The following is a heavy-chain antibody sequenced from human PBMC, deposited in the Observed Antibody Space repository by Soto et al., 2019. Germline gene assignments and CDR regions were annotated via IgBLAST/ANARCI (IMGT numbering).Heavy chain of an antibody. Sequence: QVQLVQSGAEVKKPGASVKVSCKASGYTFTSYDINWVRQATGQGLEWMGWMNPNSGNTGYAQKFQGRVTMTRNTSISTAYMELSSLRSEDTAVYYCARGLEIAAGGRRYYYYYGMDVWGQGTTVTVSS. V-gene: IGHV1-8*01. CDR3: ARGLEIAAGGRRYYYYYGMDV. CDR2: MNPNSGNT. CDR1: GYTFTSYD. D-gene: IGHD6-13*01. J-gene: IGHJ6*02.